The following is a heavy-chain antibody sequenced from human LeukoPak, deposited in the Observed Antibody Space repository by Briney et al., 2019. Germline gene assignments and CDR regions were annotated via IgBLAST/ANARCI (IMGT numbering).Heavy chain of an antibody. CDR1: GGSISSSSYY. V-gene: IGHV4-39*01. Sequence: SETLSLTCTVSGGSISSSSYYWGWIRQPPGKGLEWIGSIYYSGSTYYNPSLKSRVTISVDTSKNQFSLKLSSVTAADTAVYYCARPRSYCGGDCPDVFDIWGQGTMVTVSS. D-gene: IGHD2-21*01. J-gene: IGHJ3*02. CDR3: ARPRSYCGGDCPDVFDI. CDR2: IYYSGST.